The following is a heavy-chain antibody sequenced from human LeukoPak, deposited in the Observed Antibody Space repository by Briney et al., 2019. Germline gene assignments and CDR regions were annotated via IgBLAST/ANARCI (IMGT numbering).Heavy chain of an antibody. D-gene: IGHD2-21*01. CDR3: ARDHLSRSYSTTVFDI. Sequence: SYDGSNKYYADSVKGRFTISRDNSKNTLYLQMNSLRAEDTAVYYCARDHLSRSYSTTVFDIWGXXT. V-gene: IGHV3-30*01. CDR2: SYDGSNK. J-gene: IGHJ3*02.